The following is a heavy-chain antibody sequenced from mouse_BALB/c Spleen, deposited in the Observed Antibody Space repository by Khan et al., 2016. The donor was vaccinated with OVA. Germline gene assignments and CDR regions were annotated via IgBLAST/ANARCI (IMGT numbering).Heavy chain of an antibody. V-gene: IGHV5-6*02. D-gene: IGHD1-1*01. CDR3: TRFCYYYDSEGFAY. CDR2: VSTGGSYT. J-gene: IGHJ3*01. CDR1: GFTFSTYG. Sequence: VELVESGGDLVKPGGSLKLSCAASGFTFSTYGMSWVRQAPDKGLEWVATVSTGGSYTYYPDSVKGRFTLPRDNAKNTLYLQMRGLRSEDTAMFYCTRFCYYYDSEGFAYWGQGTLVTVSA.